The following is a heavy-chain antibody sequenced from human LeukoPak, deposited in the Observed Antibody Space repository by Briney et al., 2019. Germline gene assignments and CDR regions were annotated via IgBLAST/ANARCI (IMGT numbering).Heavy chain of an antibody. CDR2: ISGSGGST. Sequence: GGSLRLSCAASGFTFSSYAMSWVRQAPGKGLEWVSAISGSGGSTYYADSVKGRFTISRDNSKNTLYLQMNSLRGEDTAVYYCARVGRGYGFKVYYFDYWGQGTLVTVSS. J-gene: IGHJ4*02. D-gene: IGHD5-18*01. V-gene: IGHV3-23*01. CDR3: ARVGRGYGFKVYYFDY. CDR1: GFTFSSYA.